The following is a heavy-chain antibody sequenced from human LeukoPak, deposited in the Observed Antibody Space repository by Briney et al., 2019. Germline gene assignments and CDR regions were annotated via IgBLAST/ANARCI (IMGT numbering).Heavy chain of an antibody. J-gene: IGHJ4*02. CDR1: GYTFTSYG. CDR3: ATDGDCSGGSCYSLRN. Sequence: ASVKVSCKASGYTFTSYGISWVRQAPGQGLEWMGWINPNSGDTNYAQKFQGRVTMTRDTSISTAYMELRSLRSEDTAVYYCATDGDCSGGSCYSLRNWGQGTLVTVSS. CDR2: INPNSGDT. D-gene: IGHD2-15*01. V-gene: IGHV1-2*02.